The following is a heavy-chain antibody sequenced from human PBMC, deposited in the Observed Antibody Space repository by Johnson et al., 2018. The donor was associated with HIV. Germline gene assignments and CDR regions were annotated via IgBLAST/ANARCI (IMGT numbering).Heavy chain of an antibody. Sequence: QVQLVESGGGLVQPGGSLRLSCAASGFTFSDYYMSWIRQAPGKGLEWVSYISSSGSIIYYGASVKGRFTISRDNAKNSLYLQMNSLRAEDTAVYYCARGGWRGIATPDAFDIWGQGTMVTVSS. J-gene: IGHJ3*02. V-gene: IGHV3-11*04. CDR2: ISSSGSII. CDR3: ARGGWRGIATPDAFDI. CDR1: GFTFSDYY. D-gene: IGHD6-13*01.